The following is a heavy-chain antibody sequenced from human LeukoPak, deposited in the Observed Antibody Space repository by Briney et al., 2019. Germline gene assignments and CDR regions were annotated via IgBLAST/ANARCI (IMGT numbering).Heavy chain of an antibody. J-gene: IGHJ5*02. V-gene: IGHV4-34*01. CDR3: ARGRSIAARQGWFDP. D-gene: IGHD6-6*01. CDR2: INHSGST. CDR1: GGSFSGYY. Sequence: SETLSLTCAVYGGSFSGYYWSWIRQPPGKGLEWIGEINHSGSTNYNPSLKSRVTISVDTSKNQFSLKLSSVTAADTAVYYCARGRSIAARQGWFDPWGQGTLVTVSS.